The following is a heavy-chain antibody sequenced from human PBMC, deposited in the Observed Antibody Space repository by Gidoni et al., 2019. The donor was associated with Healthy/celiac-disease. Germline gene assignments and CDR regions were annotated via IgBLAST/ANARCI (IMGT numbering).Heavy chain of an antibody. V-gene: IGHV3-23*01. CDR1: GFTFSSYA. CDR3: AKGHSSSWSNFDY. CDR2: ISGSGGST. J-gene: IGHJ4*02. D-gene: IGHD6-13*01. Sequence: EVQLLESGGGLVQPGGSLRLSCAASGFTFSSYAMSWVRQASGKGLEWVSAISGSGGSTYYADSVKGRFTISRDNSKNTLYLQMNSLRAEDTAVYYCAKGHSSSWSNFDYWGQGTLVTVSS.